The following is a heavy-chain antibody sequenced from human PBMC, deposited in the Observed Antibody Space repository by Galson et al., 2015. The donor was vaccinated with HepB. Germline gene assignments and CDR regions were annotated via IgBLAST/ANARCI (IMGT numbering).Heavy chain of an antibody. J-gene: IGHJ1*01. CDR3: ARVMSSSSWYGDFQH. V-gene: IGHV3-30*04. CDR2: ISYDGSNK. D-gene: IGHD6-13*01. Sequence: SLRLSCAASGFTFSSYAMHWVRQAPGKGLEWVAVISYDGSNKYYADSVKGRFTISRDNSKNTLYLQMNSLRAEDTAVYYCARVMSSSSWYGDFQHWGQGTLVTVSS. CDR1: GFTFSSYA.